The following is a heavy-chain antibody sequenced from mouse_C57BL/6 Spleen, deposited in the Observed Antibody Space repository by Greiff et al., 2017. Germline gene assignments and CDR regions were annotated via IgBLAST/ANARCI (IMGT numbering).Heavy chain of an antibody. V-gene: IGHV3-6*01. Sequence: EVQLQQSGPGLVKPSQSLSLTCSVTGYSITSGYYWNWIRQFPGNKLEWMGYISYDGSNNYNPSLKNRISITRDTSKNQFFLKLNSVTTEDTATYYCASGFYWYFDYWGQGTTLTVSS. CDR1: GYSITSGYY. CDR2: ISYDGSN. D-gene: IGHD2-1*01. CDR3: ASGFYWYFDY. J-gene: IGHJ2*01.